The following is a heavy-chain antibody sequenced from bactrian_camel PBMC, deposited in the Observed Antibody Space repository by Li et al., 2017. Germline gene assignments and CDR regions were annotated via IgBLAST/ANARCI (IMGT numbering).Heavy chain of an antibody. J-gene: IGHJ6*01. Sequence: VQLVESGGGSVQAGGSLRLSCAVSGYSVRTCNMAWYRQAPGKERELVSTSFWTTGGTSVADSMKGRFTISQDNAKDTVCLQMNSLKPEDTAMYYCAASSDWYSFQLKEKTFGYWGQGTQVTVS. CDR2: SFWTTGGT. V-gene: IGHV3S60*01. D-gene: IGHD1*01. CDR3: AASSDWYSFQLKEKTFGY. CDR1: GYSVRTCN.